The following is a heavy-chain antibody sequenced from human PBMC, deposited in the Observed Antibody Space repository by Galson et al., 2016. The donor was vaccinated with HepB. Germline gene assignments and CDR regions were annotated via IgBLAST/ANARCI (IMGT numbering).Heavy chain of an antibody. CDR3: ARSRIPGYCAAAVCHSFDY. CDR2: TSYDGNYK. Sequence: SLRLSCAASGFTLRSYAMHWVRQAPGKGLEWVAITSYDGNYKYYADSVKGRFTMSRDNSKNTLYLQLNSLRTGDTAVYYCARSRIPGYCAAAVCHSFDYWGQGTLVTVSS. J-gene: IGHJ4*02. D-gene: IGHD2-8*02. V-gene: IGHV3-30*03. CDR1: GFTLRSYA.